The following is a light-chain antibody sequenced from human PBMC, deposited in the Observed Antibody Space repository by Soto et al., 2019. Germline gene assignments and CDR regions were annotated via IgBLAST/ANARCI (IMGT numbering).Light chain of an antibody. Sequence: IEMTQSPYSLSVSPGDRLTLICRASQSIYNNLAWYRQKPGQAPRLLISGASTVDTGVPATFRGSGSGTEFTLTISTLQSEDSAIYYCQQDYSCPVTFGGGTKVEI. CDR3: QQDYSCPVT. CDR2: GAS. CDR1: QSIYNN. J-gene: IGKJ4*01. V-gene: IGKV3-15*01.